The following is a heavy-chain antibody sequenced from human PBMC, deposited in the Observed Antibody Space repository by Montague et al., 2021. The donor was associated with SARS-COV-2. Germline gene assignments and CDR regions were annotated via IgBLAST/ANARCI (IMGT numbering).Heavy chain of an antibody. D-gene: IGHD3-3*01. CDR2: KYYSGST. V-gene: IGHV4-39*01. J-gene: IGHJ4*02. CDR3: ATQPSSITSFGVVQADSFDD. Sequence: SETLSLTCTVSGASISSRSYYWGWIRQPPGKGLEWIGFKYYSGSTYYNPTLKSRVTISVDTSKNQFSLKLSSVTAADTAVYYCATQPSSITSFGVVQADSFDDWGQGTLVTVSS. CDR1: GASISSRSYY.